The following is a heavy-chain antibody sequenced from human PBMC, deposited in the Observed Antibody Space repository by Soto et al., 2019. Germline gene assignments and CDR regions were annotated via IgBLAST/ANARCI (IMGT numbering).Heavy chain of an antibody. CDR3: ARDLRGVAAFLYYGMDV. CDR1: GFTFSSYS. J-gene: IGHJ6*02. V-gene: IGHV3-48*02. CDR2: ISSSSSTI. D-gene: IGHD6-19*01. Sequence: GGSLRLSCAASGFTFSSYSMNWVRQAPGKGLEWVSYISSSSSTIYYADSVKGRFTISRDNAKNSLYLQMNSLRDEDTAVYYCARDLRGVAAFLYYGMDVWGQGTTVTVSS.